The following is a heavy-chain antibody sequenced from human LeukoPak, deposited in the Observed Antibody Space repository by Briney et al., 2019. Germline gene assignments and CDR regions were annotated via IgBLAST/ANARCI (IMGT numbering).Heavy chain of an antibody. J-gene: IGHJ5*02. V-gene: IGHV4-34*01. CDR2: INHSGST. CDR3: ARGFYYYDSSGYYHYGWFDP. D-gene: IGHD3-22*01. Sequence: SETLSLTCAVYGGSFSGYYWSWIRQPPGKGLEWIGEINHSGSTNYNPSLKSRVTISVDTSKNQFSLKLSSVTAADTAVYYCARGFYYYDSSGYYHYGWFDPWGQGTLVTVSS. CDR1: GGSFSGYY.